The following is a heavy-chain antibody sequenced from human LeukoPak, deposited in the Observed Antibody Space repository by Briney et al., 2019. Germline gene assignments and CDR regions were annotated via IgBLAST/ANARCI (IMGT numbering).Heavy chain of an antibody. CDR2: IYHSGST. Sequence: SETLSLTCAVSGGSISSSNWWSWVRQPPGKGLEWIGEIYHSGSTNYNPSLKSRVTISVDKSKNQFSLKLSSVTAADTAVYYCATRPRSSWYRGGWFDPWGQGTLVTVSS. V-gene: IGHV4-4*02. J-gene: IGHJ5*02. CDR3: ATRPRSSWYRGGWFDP. D-gene: IGHD6-13*01. CDR1: GGSISSSNW.